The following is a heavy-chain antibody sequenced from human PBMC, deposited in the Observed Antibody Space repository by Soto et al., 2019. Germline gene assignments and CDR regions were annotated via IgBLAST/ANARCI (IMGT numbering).Heavy chain of an antibody. CDR3: AREESSSWYFYYYGMDV. D-gene: IGHD6-13*01. V-gene: IGHV3-21*01. Sequence: VGSLRLSCAASGFTFSSYSMNWVRQAPGKGLEWVSSISSSSSYIYYADSVKGRFTISRDNAKNSPYLQMNSLRAEDTAVYYCAREESSSWYFYYYGMDVWGQGTTVTVSS. J-gene: IGHJ6*02. CDR2: ISSSSSYI. CDR1: GFTFSSYS.